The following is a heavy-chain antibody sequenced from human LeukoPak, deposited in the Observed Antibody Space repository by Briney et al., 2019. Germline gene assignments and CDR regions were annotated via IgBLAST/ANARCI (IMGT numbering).Heavy chain of an antibody. CDR1: GDSVSSNSAA. CDR2: TYYRSKWYN. CDR3: ARGIWTRPLDY. V-gene: IGHV6-1*01. J-gene: IGHJ4*02. Sequence: SRTLSLTRAISGDSVSSNSAAWNCIRQSPSRGLEWLGRTYYRSKWYNEYAVSVKSRITINSDTSKNQFSLQLNSVTPEDTAVYYCARGIWTRPLDYWGQGTLVTVSS. D-gene: IGHD3/OR15-3a*01.